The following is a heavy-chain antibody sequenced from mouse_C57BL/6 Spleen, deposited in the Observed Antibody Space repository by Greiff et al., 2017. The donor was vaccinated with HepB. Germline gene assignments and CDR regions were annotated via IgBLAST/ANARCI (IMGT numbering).Heavy chain of an antibody. CDR1: GFTFNTYA. D-gene: IGHD2-1*01. CDR2: IRSKSSNYAT. V-gene: IGHV10-3*01. CDR3: VRDDDYGNYWYFDV. J-gene: IGHJ1*03. Sequence: EVQVVESGGGLVQPKGSLKLSCAASGFTFNTYAMHWVRQAPGKGLEWVARIRSKSSNYATYYADSVKDRFTISRDDSQSMLYLQMNNLKTEDTAMYYCVRDDDYGNYWYFDVWGTGTTVTVSS.